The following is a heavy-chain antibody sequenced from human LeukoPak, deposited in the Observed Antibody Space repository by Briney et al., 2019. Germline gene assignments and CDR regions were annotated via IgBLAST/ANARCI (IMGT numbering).Heavy chain of an antibody. D-gene: IGHD3-9*01. CDR3: ARDGGGLNDIHADY. Sequence: ASVKVSCKASGYTFTSYYMHLVRQAPGQGLEWMGIINPSGGSTNYAQKFQGRVTMTRDTSISTAYMELSRLRSDDTAVYYCARDGGGLNDIHADYWGQGTLVTVSS. CDR1: GYTFTSYY. J-gene: IGHJ4*02. CDR2: INPSGGST. V-gene: IGHV1-2*02.